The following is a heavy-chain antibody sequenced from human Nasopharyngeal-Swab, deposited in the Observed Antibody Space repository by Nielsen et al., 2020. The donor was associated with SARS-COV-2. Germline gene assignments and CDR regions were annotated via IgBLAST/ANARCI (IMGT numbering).Heavy chain of an antibody. D-gene: IGHD6-13*01. CDR3: VKETGTRVPSWYAFDY. CDR2: ISSHGHTT. Sequence: GGSLRLSCSASGFTFSDYAMHWVRQAPGKRPEFVSAISSHGHTTYYADSVKGRFSISRDNSKSTLYLHLSSLTTADTAVYFCVKETGTRVPSWYAFDYWGQGARVTVSS. J-gene: IGHJ4*02. CDR1: GFTFSDYA. V-gene: IGHV3-64D*09.